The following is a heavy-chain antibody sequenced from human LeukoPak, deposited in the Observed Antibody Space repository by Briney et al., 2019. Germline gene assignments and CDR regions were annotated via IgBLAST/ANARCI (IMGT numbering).Heavy chain of an antibody. D-gene: IGHD6-19*01. CDR1: GFTFSSYS. Sequence: GGSLRLSCAASGFTFSSYSMNWVRQAPGKGLEWVSSISSSSSYIYYADSVKGRFTISRDNAKNSLYLQMNSLRAEDTAVYYCARDGPYSGYYFDYWGQGTLVTVSS. J-gene: IGHJ4*02. CDR2: ISSSSSYI. V-gene: IGHV3-21*01. CDR3: ARDGPYSGYYFDY.